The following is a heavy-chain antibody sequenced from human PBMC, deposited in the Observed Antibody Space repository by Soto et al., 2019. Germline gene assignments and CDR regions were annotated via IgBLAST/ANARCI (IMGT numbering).Heavy chain of an antibody. J-gene: IGHJ2*01. Sequence: LRLSCAASGFTFSDYYMSWFRQAPGKGLEWVSYITSGSSTIYYADSVKGRFTISRDNAKNSLYLQMNSLRAEDAAMYFCAREADAYGTNPYWYFDLWGRGTLVTVSS. CDR2: ITSGSSTI. V-gene: IGHV3-11*01. CDR3: AREADAYGTNPYWYFDL. CDR1: GFTFSDYY. D-gene: IGHD3-16*01.